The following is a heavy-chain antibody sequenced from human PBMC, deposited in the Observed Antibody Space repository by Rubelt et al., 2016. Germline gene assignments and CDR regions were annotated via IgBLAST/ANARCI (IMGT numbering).Heavy chain of an antibody. V-gene: IGHV4-59*01. J-gene: IGHJ5*02. CDR2: IYHSGST. CDR3: ARVTRGMVRGEHKFVH. CDR1: GGSISSYY. D-gene: IGHD3-10*01. Sequence: QVQLQESGPGLVKPSETLSLTCTVSGGSISSYYWSWIRQPPGKGLEWIGSIYHSGSTYYNPSLKSRVIISVDTSKNQFYVKLSSVTAADTAVYYCARVTRGMVRGEHKFVHWGQGTLVTVSS.